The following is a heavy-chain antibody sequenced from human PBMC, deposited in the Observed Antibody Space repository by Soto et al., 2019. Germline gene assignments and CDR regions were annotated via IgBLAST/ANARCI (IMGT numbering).Heavy chain of an antibody. Sequence: QVQLQESGPGLVTPSETLSLTCTVSGGSISGYYWSWIRQPPGKGLEWIGYIYYHGSTNYNPSLKSRVTISVDTSKNQFSLKLSSVTAADTAVYFCARLRNRDYPSFFDYWGQGTLVTVSS. V-gene: IGHV4-59*08. CDR2: IYYHGST. CDR3: ARLRNRDYPSFFDY. J-gene: IGHJ4*02. D-gene: IGHD4-17*01. CDR1: GGSISGYY.